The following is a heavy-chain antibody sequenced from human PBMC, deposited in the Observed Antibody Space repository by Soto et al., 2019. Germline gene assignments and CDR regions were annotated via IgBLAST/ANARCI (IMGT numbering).Heavy chain of an antibody. J-gene: IGHJ5*02. CDR3: AKDQVVRGVIFWFDP. D-gene: IGHD3-10*01. Sequence: EVQLLESGGGLVQPGGSLRLSCAASGFTFSSYAMSWVRQAPGKGLEWVSAISGSGGSTYYADSVKARFTISRDHSKNTLYLKMNSLRPEDTAVYYCAKDQVVRGVIFWFDPWGQGTLVTVSS. CDR2: ISGSGGST. V-gene: IGHV3-23*01. CDR1: GFTFSSYA.